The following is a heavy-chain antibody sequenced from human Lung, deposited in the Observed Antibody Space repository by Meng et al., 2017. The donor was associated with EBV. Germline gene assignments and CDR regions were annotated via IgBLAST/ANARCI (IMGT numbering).Heavy chain of an antibody. J-gene: IGHJ5*02. CDR2: IYYSGST. Sequence: QGQLQESGPGLVKPSQTLSLTCAVSGGSIGSGDYYWSWIRQPPGKGLEWIGYIYYSGSTYSNASLKSRVTISIDRSKNQFSLKLSSVTAADTAVYYCARDRKHYGERGWFDPWGQGTLVTVSS. CDR1: GGSIGSGDYY. CDR3: ARDRKHYGERGWFDP. D-gene: IGHD4-17*01. V-gene: IGHV4-30-4*01.